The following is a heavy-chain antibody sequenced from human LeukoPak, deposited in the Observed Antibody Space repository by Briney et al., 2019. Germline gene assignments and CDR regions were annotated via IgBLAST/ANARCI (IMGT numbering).Heavy chain of an antibody. V-gene: IGHV4-4*07. Sequence: SETLSLTCTVSGGSLSSYYWSWIRQPAGKGLEWIGRMYTSGNTNSNPSLTSRATISLDTSKNQFSLELSSVTAADTAVYYCARERLAMVRGVIPKEAWGWFDPWGQGTLVTVSS. CDR1: GGSLSSYY. CDR3: ARERLAMVRGVIPKEAWGWFDP. CDR2: MYTSGNT. D-gene: IGHD3-10*01. J-gene: IGHJ5*02.